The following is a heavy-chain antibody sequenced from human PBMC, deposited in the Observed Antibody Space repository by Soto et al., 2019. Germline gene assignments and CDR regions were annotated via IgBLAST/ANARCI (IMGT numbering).Heavy chain of an antibody. CDR2: TSYDGSNK. CDR1: GFTFSPHA. Sequence: HPGGSLRLSCAASGFTFSPHAMHWVRQGPGKGLEWVALTSYDGSNKYYADSVKGRFTISRDNSKNTLYLQMNSLRPEDTAVYYCARERNTGYAYSYYYGMDVWGQGTTVTVSS. D-gene: IGHD5-18*01. J-gene: IGHJ6*02. CDR3: ARERNTGYAYSYYYGMDV. V-gene: IGHV3-30-3*01.